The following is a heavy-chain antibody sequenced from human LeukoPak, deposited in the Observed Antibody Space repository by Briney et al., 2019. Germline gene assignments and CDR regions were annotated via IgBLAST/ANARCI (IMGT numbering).Heavy chain of an antibody. V-gene: IGHV3-23*01. CDR3: AKGSNYYASGSHFDV. J-gene: IGHJ4*02. D-gene: IGHD3-10*01. CDR2: IIGTSSYT. CDR1: GFTFTDYV. Sequence: PGGSLRLSCVASGFTFTDYVMYWGPQVPGKGLEGVLGIIGTSSYTYSADFVKGRFTISRDNSMNTLWLQMNSLRVEDTAVYYCAKGSNYYASGSHFDVWGQGTLVTVSS.